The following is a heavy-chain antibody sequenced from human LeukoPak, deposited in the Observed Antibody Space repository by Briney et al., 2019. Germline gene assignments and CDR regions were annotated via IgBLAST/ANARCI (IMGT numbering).Heavy chain of an antibody. CDR2: VYYSGST. J-gene: IGHJ4*02. Sequence: SETLSLTCTVSGGSISSGGYYWSWIRQHPGKGLEWIGYVYYSGSTYYNPSLKSRVTISVDTSKNQFSLKLSSVTAADTAVYYCAREGDDYVDYWGQGTLVTVSS. V-gene: IGHV4-31*03. CDR3: AREGDDYVDY. CDR1: GGSISSGGYY.